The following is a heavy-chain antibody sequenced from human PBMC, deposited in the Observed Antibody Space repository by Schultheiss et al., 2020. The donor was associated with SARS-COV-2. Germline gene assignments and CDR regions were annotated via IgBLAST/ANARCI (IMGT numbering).Heavy chain of an antibody. J-gene: IGHJ6*02. V-gene: IGHV3-30*02. CDR3: AKGLGIAAAGGGMDV. CDR1: GFTFDDYA. CDR2: IWYDGSNK. D-gene: IGHD6-13*01. Sequence: GGSLRLSCAASGFTFDDYAMHWVRQAPGKGLEWVAVIWYDGSNKYYADSVKGRFTISRDNSKNTLYLQMNSLRAEDTALYYCAKGLGIAAAGGGMDVWGQGTTVTVSS.